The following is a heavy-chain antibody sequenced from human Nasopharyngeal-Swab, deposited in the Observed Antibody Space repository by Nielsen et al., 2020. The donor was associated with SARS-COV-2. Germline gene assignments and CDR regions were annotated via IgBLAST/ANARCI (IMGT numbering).Heavy chain of an antibody. V-gene: IGHV3-30*03. CDR1: GFTFSSYG. Sequence: GESLKISCAASGFTFSSYGMHWVRQAPGKGLEWVAVMSYDGRNKYYADSVKGRFTISRDNSKNTLYLQMNSLRTEDTAVYHCARDRVPFLVGRPFDYWGQGTLVTVSS. CDR3: ARDRVPFLVGRPFDY. J-gene: IGHJ4*02. D-gene: IGHD3-16*01. CDR2: MSYDGRNK.